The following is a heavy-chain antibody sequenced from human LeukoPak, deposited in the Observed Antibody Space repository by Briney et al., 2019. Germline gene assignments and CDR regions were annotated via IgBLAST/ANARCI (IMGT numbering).Heavy chain of an antibody. CDR3: ASMATINSFDY. CDR1: GGSFSGYY. V-gene: IGHV4-34*01. D-gene: IGHD5-24*01. J-gene: IGHJ4*02. CDR2: INHSGST. Sequence: SETLSLTCAVYGGSFSGYYWSWIRQPPGKGLEWIGEINHSGSTNYNPSLKSRVTISVDTSKNQFSLKLSSVTAAVTAVYYCASMATINSFDYWGQGTLVTVSS.